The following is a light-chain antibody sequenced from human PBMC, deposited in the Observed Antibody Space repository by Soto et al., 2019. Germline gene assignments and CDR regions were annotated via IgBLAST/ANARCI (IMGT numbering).Light chain of an antibody. V-gene: IGKV3-15*01. J-gene: IGKJ4*01. CDR3: QHYANWPLT. CDR1: QGIGST. CDR2: GAS. Sequence: IVITQSPATLSVSPGEGATRSCRASQGIGSTLAWYQQKPGQTPRLLIYGASTRATGVPARFSGSGSGTDFTLTINSLQSEDFAVYYCQHYANWPLTFGGGTKVDIK.